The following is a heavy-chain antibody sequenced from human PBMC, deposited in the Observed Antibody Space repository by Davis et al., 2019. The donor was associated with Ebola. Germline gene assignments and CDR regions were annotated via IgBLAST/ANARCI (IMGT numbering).Heavy chain of an antibody. CDR3: ARPLATSGRAYDAFDI. CDR2: IYYRGST. Sequence: MPSETLSLTCTVSGYSISSGGYYWSWIRQPPGKALEWIGNIYYRGSTYYNVSLKSRATISVDLSKNQFSLDLNSVTAADTAVYYCARPLATSGRAYDAFDIWGQGTVVTVSS. CDR1: GYSISSGGYY. J-gene: IGHJ3*02. V-gene: IGHV4-31*03. D-gene: IGHD6-13*01.